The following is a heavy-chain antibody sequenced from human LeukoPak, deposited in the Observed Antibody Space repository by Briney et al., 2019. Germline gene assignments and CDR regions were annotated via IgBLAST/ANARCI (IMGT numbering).Heavy chain of an antibody. CDR2: IHPGDSDT. J-gene: IGHJ4*02. D-gene: IGHD6-6*01. CDR3: ARIYSTSRGILDY. V-gene: IGHV5-51*01. CDR1: GYSFTSYW. Sequence: GESLKISCKGSGYSFTSYWIGWVRQMPGKGLEWMGIIHPGDSDTRYSPSFEGQVTISADKSISTAYLQWSSLKASDTAMYYCARIYSTSRGILDYWGQGTLVTVSS.